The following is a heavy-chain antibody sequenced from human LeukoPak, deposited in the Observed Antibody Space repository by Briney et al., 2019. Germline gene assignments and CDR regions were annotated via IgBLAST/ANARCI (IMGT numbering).Heavy chain of an antibody. CDR1: GFTFSSYG. J-gene: IGHJ4*02. V-gene: IGHV3-33*01. D-gene: IGHD6-13*01. Sequence: PGRSLRLSCAASGFTFSSYGMHWVCQAPGKGLEWVAVIWYDGSNKYYADSVKGRFTISRDNSKNTLYLQMNSLRAEDTAVYYCAREFEGSSWAYFDYWGQGTLVTVSS. CDR3: AREFEGSSWAYFDY. CDR2: IWYDGSNK.